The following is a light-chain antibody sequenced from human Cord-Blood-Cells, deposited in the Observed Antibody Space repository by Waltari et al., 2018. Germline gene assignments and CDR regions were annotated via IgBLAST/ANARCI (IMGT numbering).Light chain of an antibody. CDR1: NIGSKS. J-gene: IGLJ1*01. CDR2: YDS. CDR3: QVWDSSSDPPYV. V-gene: IGLV3-21*04. Sequence: SYVLTQPPSVSVAPGTTARITCGGKNIGSKSVPWYQQKPGQAPVLVINYDSDRPSGIPERFSGSNSGNTATLTISRVEAGDEADYYCQVWDSSSDPPYVFGTGTKVTVL.